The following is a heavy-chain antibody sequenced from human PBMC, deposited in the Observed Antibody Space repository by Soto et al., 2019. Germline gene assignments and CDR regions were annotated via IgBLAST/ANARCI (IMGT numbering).Heavy chain of an antibody. CDR1: GGTFSSYA. CDR3: ARDPNSSGYYYYYGMDV. Sequence: SVKVSCKASGGTFSSYAISWVRQAPGQGLEWMGGIIPIFGTANYAQKFQGRVTITADESTSTAYMELSSLRSEDTAVYYCARDPNSSGYYYYYGMDVWGQGTTVTVSS. J-gene: IGHJ6*02. V-gene: IGHV1-69*13. CDR2: IIPIFGTA. D-gene: IGHD3-22*01.